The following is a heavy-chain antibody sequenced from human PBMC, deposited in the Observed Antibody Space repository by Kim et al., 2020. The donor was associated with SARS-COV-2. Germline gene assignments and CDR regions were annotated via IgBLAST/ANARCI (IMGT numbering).Heavy chain of an antibody. CDR2: INVDGGEK. J-gene: IGHJ6*02. Sequence: GGSLRLSCAASGFPFSHYWMSWVRQAPGKGLEWVANINVDGGEKPYVDSVKGRFTVSRDNAKNSLYLQMNNLRPEDSAVYYCARPFYSHGHGSYGMDVWGQGTTVTVSS. CDR1: GFPFSHYW. CDR3: ARPFYSHGHGSYGMDV. D-gene: IGHD5-18*01. V-gene: IGHV3-7*05.